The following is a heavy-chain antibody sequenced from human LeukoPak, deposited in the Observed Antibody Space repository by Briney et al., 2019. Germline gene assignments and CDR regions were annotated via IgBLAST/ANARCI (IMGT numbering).Heavy chain of an antibody. Sequence: PGGSLRLSCAASGFTFSTYGMHWVRQAPGKGLEWVAVISYDGSNKYYADSVKGRFTISGDNSKNTLYLQMNSLRAEDTAVYYCARGDSGSYYFDYWGQGTLVTVSS. V-gene: IGHV3-30*03. J-gene: IGHJ4*02. CDR3: ARGDSGSYYFDY. CDR1: GFTFSTYG. D-gene: IGHD1-26*01. CDR2: ISYDGSNK.